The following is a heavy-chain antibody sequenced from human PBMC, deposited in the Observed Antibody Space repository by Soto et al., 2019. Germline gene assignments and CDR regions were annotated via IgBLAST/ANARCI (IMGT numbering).Heavy chain of an antibody. V-gene: IGHV1-24*01. D-gene: IGHD5-18*01. CDR2: FDPEDGET. J-gene: IGHJ4*02. Sequence: GGSVKVYFKVSGYPLTELSMHLVRQAPGKGLEWMGGFDPEDGETIYAQKFQGRVTMTEDTSTATAYMELSSLRSEDTAVYYCAAPAMESYYFDYWGQGTLVTVSS. CDR1: GYPLTELS. CDR3: AAPAMESYYFDY.